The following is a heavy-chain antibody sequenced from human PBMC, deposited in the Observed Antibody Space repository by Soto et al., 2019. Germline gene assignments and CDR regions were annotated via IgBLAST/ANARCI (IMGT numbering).Heavy chain of an antibody. CDR2: IIPIFGTA. D-gene: IGHD3-10*01. CDR1: GGTFSSYA. CDR3: AKARPLLWFGELLFPAPETPYAYDI. V-gene: IGHV1-69*13. J-gene: IGHJ3*02. Sequence: SVKVSCKASGGTFSSYAISWVRQAPGQGLEWMGGIIPIFGTANYAQKFQGRVTITADESTSTAYMELSSLRSEDTAVYYCAKARPLLWFGELLFPAPETPYAYDIWGQGTMVTVSS.